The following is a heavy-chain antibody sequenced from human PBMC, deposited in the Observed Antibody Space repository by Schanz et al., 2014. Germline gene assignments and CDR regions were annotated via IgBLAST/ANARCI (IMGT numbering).Heavy chain of an antibody. V-gene: IGHV3-23*01. CDR3: ARPSDSSWYMDV. J-gene: IGHJ6*03. D-gene: IGHD2-21*02. CDR1: GFTFSSYT. CDR2: ISGSGGDT. Sequence: EVQLLESGGGLVRPGGSLRLSCAASGFTFSSYTMNWVRQAPGKGLEWVSAISGSGGDTYPADSVKGRFTISRDNSNNTLYLQMKSLRAEDTAVYYCARPSDSSWYMDVWGKGTTVTVSS.